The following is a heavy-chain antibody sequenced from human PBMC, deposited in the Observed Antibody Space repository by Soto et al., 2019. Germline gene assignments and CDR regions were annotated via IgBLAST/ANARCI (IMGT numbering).Heavy chain of an antibody. CDR1: GGSVSSGSYY. CDR2: IYYSGST. Sequence: SETLSLTCTVSGGSVSSGSYYCSWIRQPPGKGLEWIGYIYYSGSTNYNPSLKSRVTISVDTSKNQFSLKLSSVTPADTAVYYCAMIGIYLPLGFDYWGHGTLVTVSS. D-gene: IGHD5-12*01. J-gene: IGHJ4*01. CDR3: AMIGIYLPLGFDY. V-gene: IGHV4-61*01.